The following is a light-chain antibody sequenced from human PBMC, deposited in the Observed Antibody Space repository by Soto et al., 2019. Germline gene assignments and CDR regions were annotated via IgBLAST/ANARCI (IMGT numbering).Light chain of an antibody. CDR3: QQYGSSPPYT. CDR1: QSVSSSY. J-gene: IGKJ2*01. CDR2: GAS. Sequence: EIVLTQSPGTLSLSPGERATLSCRASQSVSSSYLAWYQQKPGQAPRLLIYGASSRATGIPDRFSGSGSGTDFTLTISRLEPEEFAVDDCQQYGSSPPYTFGQGTKLEIK. V-gene: IGKV3-20*01.